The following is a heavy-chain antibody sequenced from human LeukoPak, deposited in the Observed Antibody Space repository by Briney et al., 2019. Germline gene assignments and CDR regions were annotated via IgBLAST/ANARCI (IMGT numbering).Heavy chain of an antibody. CDR3: ARHIGGGIEDMDV. Sequence: SETLSLTCTVSGGSIGTYYWSWIRQSPGKGLEWIGYIYVTGSTRYNPYLQSRGTISVDTSRHHFFLKMSSVTAADTAVYYCARHIGGGIEDMDVWGKGTKVTVSS. CDR1: GGSIGTYY. D-gene: IGHD3-16*02. J-gene: IGHJ6*03. V-gene: IGHV4-59*08. CDR2: IYVTGST.